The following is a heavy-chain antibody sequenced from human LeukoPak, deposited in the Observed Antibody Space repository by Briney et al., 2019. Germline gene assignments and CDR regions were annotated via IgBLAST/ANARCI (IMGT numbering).Heavy chain of an antibody. CDR3: ARDDGSSWSGYAFDI. Sequence: ASVKVSCKASGYTFTSYGISWVRQAPGQGLEWMGWISAYNGNTNYAQKLQGRVTMTTGTSTSTAYMELRSLRSDDTAVYYCARDDGSSWSGYAFDIWGQGTMVTVSS. CDR1: GYTFTSYG. J-gene: IGHJ3*02. CDR2: ISAYNGNT. V-gene: IGHV1-18*01. D-gene: IGHD6-13*01.